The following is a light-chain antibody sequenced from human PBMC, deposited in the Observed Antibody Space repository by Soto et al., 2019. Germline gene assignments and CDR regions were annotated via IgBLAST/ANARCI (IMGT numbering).Light chain of an antibody. CDR2: EDN. Sequence: VLTQPPSVSAAPGQKVTFSCSGSSSNIGKNYVSWYQQVPGTAPKLLIYEDNKRRSGIPDRFSGSKSGTSATLGITGLQTGDEADYYCGTWDSSLSVFVFGTGTKVTVL. CDR3: GTWDSSLSVFV. J-gene: IGLJ1*01. CDR1: SSNIGKNY. V-gene: IGLV1-51*02.